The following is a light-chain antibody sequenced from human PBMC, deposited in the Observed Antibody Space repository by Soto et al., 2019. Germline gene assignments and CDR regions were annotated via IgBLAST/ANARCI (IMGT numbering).Light chain of an antibody. Sequence: EIVMTQSPATLSVSPGERATPSCRASQSVSSNLAWYQQKPGQAPRLLIYGASTRATGIPARFSGSGSGTEFTLTISSLQPEDFAVYYCQQYNNWPLTWTFGQGTKVDIK. CDR1: QSVSSN. J-gene: IGKJ1*01. CDR3: QQYNNWPLTWT. CDR2: GAS. V-gene: IGKV3-15*01.